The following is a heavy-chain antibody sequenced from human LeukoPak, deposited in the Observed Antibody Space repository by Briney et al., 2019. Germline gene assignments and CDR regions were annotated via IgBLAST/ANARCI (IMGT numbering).Heavy chain of an antibody. Sequence: SVKVSCKASGGTFSSYAISWVRQAPGQGLEWMGGIIPIFGTANYAQKFQGRVTITADESTSTAYMELGSLRSEDTAVYYCARNSPHFWSGYPKADAFDIWGQGTMVTVSS. CDR1: GGTFSSYA. J-gene: IGHJ3*02. V-gene: IGHV1-69*01. D-gene: IGHD3-3*02. CDR3: ARNSPHFWSGYPKADAFDI. CDR2: IIPIFGTA.